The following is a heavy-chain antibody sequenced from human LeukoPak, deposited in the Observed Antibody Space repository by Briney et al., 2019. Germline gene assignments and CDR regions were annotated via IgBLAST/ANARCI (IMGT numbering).Heavy chain of an antibody. CDR3: ARDLGRGPY. V-gene: IGHV3-48*04. J-gene: IGHJ4*02. D-gene: IGHD2-15*01. Sequence: GGSLRLSCAASGFTFSSYGMHWVRQAPGKGLEWLSYIGSSSSTIYYADSVKGRFTISRDNAKNTLYLQMNSLRVEDTAVYYCARDLGRGPYWGQGTLVTVSS. CDR1: GFTFSSYG. CDR2: IGSSSSTI.